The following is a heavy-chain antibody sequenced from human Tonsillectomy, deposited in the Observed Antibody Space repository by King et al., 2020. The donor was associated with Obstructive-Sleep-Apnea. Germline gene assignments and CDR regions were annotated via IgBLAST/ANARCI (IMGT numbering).Heavy chain of an antibody. CDR1: GFTFSSYG. V-gene: IGHV3-33*01. CDR3: ARCYYDSSGYYYGADY. Sequence: VQLVESGGGVVQPGRSLRLSCAASGFTFSSYGMHGVRQAPGKGLEWVAVIWYDGSNKYYADSVKGRFTISRDNSKNTRYLEMNSLRAEDTAVYYCARCYYDSSGYYYGADYWGQGTLVTVSS. J-gene: IGHJ4*02. D-gene: IGHD3-22*01. CDR2: IWYDGSNK.